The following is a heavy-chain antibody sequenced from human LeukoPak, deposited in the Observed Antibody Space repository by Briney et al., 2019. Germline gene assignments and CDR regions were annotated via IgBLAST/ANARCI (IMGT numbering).Heavy chain of an antibody. CDR1: GYTFSSYG. Sequence: GASVTVSCKASGYTFSSYGISWVRQAPGQGLEWMGWISGNNGNTNYAQKGQGRVTMTTDTSTSTAYMELRSLRSDDTAVYYCARGRAAGTFWLDYWGQGTRVTVAS. CDR3: ARGRAAGTFWLDY. CDR2: ISGNNGNT. J-gene: IGHJ4*02. V-gene: IGHV1-18*01. D-gene: IGHD6-13*01.